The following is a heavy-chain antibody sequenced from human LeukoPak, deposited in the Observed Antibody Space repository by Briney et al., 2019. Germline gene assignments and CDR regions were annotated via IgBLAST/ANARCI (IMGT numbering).Heavy chain of an antibody. D-gene: IGHD6-13*01. CDR3: AKALGSTCLDY. V-gene: IGHV3-30*18. CDR1: GFTLSGYG. CDR2: ISYDGSIK. Sequence: GGSLRLSCAASGFTLSGYGIHWVRQAPGKGLEWVAFISYDGSIKYYVDSVKGRFTISRDNSKNTLYLQVNSLRVEDTAFYYCAKALGSTCLDYWGQGTLVTVSS. J-gene: IGHJ4*02.